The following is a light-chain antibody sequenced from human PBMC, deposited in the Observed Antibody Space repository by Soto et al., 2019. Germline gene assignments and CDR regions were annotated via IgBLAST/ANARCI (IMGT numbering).Light chain of an antibody. Sequence: AIPLTQSPSSLAASLLDRVTIXFLASQGIGNDLAWYQQKPGKAPKVLIYGASSLQTGVPSRFSGSGSGTDFTLTISSLQPEDFATYYCLQDDDYPWTFGPGTKVDIK. V-gene: IGKV1-6*01. J-gene: IGKJ1*01. CDR3: LQDDDYPWT. CDR2: GAS. CDR1: QGIGND.